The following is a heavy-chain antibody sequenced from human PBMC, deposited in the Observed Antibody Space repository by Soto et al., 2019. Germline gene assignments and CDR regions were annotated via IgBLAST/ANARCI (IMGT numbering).Heavy chain of an antibody. Sequence: ASVKVSCKASCYTSTSQGIREVRQSPGQELECMGLVNAYTGNTYSPQKLQCRYTMITDTSTRTAYLHLTSLTSDYTAVYYFTRAFDTALVTNAFDIWGQGKMVTVSS. J-gene: IGHJ3*02. D-gene: IGHD5-18*01. CDR2: VNAYTGNT. CDR3: TRAFDTALVTNAFDI. CDR1: CYTSTSQG. V-gene: IGHV1-18*01.